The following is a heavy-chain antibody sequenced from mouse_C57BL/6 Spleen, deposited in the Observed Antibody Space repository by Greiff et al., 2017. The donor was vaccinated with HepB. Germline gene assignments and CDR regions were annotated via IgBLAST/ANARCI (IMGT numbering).Heavy chain of an antibody. CDR2: IYPRSGNT. J-gene: IGHJ3*01. CDR1: GYTFTSYG. Sequence: VQLQQSGAELARPGASVKLSCKASGYTFTSYGISWVKQRTGQGLEWIGEIYPRSGNTYYNEKFKGKATLTADKSSSTAYMELRSLTSEDSAVYFCAPPYYYDYDWFAYWGQGTLVTVSA. CDR3: APPYYYDYDWFAY. D-gene: IGHD2-4*01. V-gene: IGHV1-81*01.